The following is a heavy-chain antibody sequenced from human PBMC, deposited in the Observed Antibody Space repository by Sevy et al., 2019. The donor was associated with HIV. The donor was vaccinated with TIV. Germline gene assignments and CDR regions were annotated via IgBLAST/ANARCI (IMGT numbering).Heavy chain of an antibody. V-gene: IGHV1-69*13. CDR1: ADTFSSYA. J-gene: IGHJ4*02. CDR3: ARGGIGDYTKYVEY. D-gene: IGHD4-4*01. CDR2: IIPSFGTT. Sequence: ASVKVSCKASADTFSSYAINWVRQAPGQGLEWMGGIIPSFGTTKYGQRFQGRVTITAVESTSTAYMELSSLRSEDAAVFYCARGGIGDYTKYVEYWGQGTLVTVSS.